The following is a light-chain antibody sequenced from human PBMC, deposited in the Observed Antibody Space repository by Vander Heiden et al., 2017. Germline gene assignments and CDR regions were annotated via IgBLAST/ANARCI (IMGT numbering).Light chain of an antibody. J-gene: IGLJ2*01. Sequence: HSVPTHPPPVSGPPAQRATIACTGSNSNIGAGYDVHWYQQLPGIAPKLLIYGNTNRPSGVPDRFSGSKSGTSASLAITGLQAEDEADYYCQSFDTSLSGPVVFGGGTKVTVL. V-gene: IGLV1-40*01. CDR3: QSFDTSLSGPVV. CDR1: NSNIGAGYD. CDR2: GNT.